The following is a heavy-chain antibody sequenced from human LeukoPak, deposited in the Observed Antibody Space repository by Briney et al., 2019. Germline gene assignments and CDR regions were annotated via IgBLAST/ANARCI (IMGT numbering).Heavy chain of an antibody. CDR3: AKGDNSGSYNWFDP. D-gene: IGHD1-26*01. CDR2: ISGSGGST. J-gene: IGHJ5*02. CDR1: GFIFSSYA. V-gene: IGHV3-23*01. Sequence: PGGPLRLSCAASGFIFSSYAMSWVRQAPGKGLEWVSAISGSGGSTYYADSVKGRFTISRDNSKNTLYLQMNTLRAEDTAVYYCAKGDNSGSYNWFDPWGQGTLVTVSS.